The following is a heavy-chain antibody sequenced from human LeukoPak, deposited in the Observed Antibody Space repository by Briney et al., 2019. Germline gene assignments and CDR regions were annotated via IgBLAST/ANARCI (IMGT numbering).Heavy chain of an antibody. J-gene: IGHJ4*02. CDR2: MNPNRGDT. V-gene: IGHV1-8*03. Sequence: ASVKVSCKASGYTFTRYDINWVRQATGQGLEWMGWMNPNRGDTGYAQKFQGRVTITRNTSISTAYMELNSLRAEDTAVYYCARAGYSGYDCWGQGTLVTVSS. CDR3: ARAGYSGYDC. D-gene: IGHD5-12*01. CDR1: GYTFTRYD.